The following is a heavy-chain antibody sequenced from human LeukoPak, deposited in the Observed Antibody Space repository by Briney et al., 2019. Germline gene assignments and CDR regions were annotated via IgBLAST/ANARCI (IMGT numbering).Heavy chain of an antibody. D-gene: IGHD3-10*01. CDR2: IYHSGST. CDR3: ATIIPLGSYYPYYFDY. CDR1: GGSISSSNW. V-gene: IGHV4-4*02. J-gene: IGHJ4*02. Sequence: SETLSLTCAVSGGSISSSNWWSWVRQPPGKGLEWIGEIYHSGSTNYNPSLKSRVTISVDKSKNQFSLKLSSVTAADTAVYYCATIIPLGSYYPYYFDYWGQGTLVTVSS.